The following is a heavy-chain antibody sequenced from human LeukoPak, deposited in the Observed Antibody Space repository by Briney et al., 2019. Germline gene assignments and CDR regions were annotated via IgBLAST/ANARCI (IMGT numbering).Heavy chain of an antibody. CDR2: INAGNGNT. CDR1: GYTFTSYA. V-gene: IGHV1-3*01. Sequence: ASVKVSCKASGYTFTSYAMHWVRQSPGQRLEWMGWINAGNGNTKYSQKFQGRVTITRDTSASTAYTELSSLRSEDTAVYYCARSIGGTSSPFDYWGQGTLVTVSS. D-gene: IGHD4-23*01. J-gene: IGHJ4*02. CDR3: ARSIGGTSSPFDY.